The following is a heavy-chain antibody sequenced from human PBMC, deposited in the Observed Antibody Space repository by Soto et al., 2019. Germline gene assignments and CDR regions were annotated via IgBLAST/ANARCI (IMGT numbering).Heavy chain of an antibody. Sequence: SETLSLTCTVSGGSISSSSYYWGWIRQPPGKGLEWIGSIYYSGSTYYNPSLKSRVTISVDTSKNHFSLKLSSVTAADTAVYYCATQEVGGSYVYTFDPWGQGTLVTV. CDR3: ATQEVGGSYVYTFDP. D-gene: IGHD1-26*01. CDR2: IYYSGST. J-gene: IGHJ5*02. CDR1: GGSISSSSYY. V-gene: IGHV4-39*02.